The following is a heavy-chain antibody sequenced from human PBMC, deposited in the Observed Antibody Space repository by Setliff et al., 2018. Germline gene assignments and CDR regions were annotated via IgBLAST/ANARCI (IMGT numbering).Heavy chain of an antibody. CDR3: ARNWHWGFDP. D-gene: IGHD1-7*01. V-gene: IGHV4-4*02. CDR1: GDSIDTDIW. J-gene: IGHJ5*02. CDR2: IYLRGSP. Sequence: SETLSLTCTVSGDSIDTDIWWSWVRQSPGKGLEWIGEIYLRGSPTYDPSLKSRVTISIYKSKNQLSLDLTSVTAADTAVDYCARNWHWGFDPWGRGALVTVSS.